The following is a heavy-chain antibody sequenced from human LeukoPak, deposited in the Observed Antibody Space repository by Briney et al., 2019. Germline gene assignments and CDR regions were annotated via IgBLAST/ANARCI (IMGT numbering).Heavy chain of an antibody. CDR2: INPNSDGR. J-gene: IGHJ6*03. CDR1: GYGFTAYH. D-gene: IGHD3-16*01. CDR3: ARIWDFYYMDV. Sequence: ASVKVSCKASGYGFTAYHIHWVRQAPGQGLEWMGWINPNSDGRNYAQNFQGRVTMTKDTSINTVYMELSSLRSDDTAVYYCARIWDFYYMDVWGKGTTVTISS. V-gene: IGHV1-2*02.